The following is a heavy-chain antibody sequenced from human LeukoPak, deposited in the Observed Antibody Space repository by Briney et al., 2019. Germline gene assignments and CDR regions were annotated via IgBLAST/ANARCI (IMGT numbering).Heavy chain of an antibody. CDR3: AREETGTYPY. CDR1: GYTFTSYD. V-gene: IGHV1-8*01. D-gene: IGHD1-7*01. J-gene: IGHJ4*02. Sequence: ASVRVSCKASGYTFTSYDISWVRQAPGQGLEWMGWMNPNSGNTGYAQKFQGRGTMTRNTSISTAYMELSSLRSEDTAVYYCAREETGTYPYWGQGTLVTVSS. CDR2: MNPNSGNT.